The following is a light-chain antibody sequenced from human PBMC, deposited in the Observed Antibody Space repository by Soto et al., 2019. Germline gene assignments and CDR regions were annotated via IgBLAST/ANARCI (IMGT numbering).Light chain of an antibody. CDR1: SPNIGGNY. Sequence: QSALTQPPSASGTPGQRVTISCSGSSPNIGGNYVYWYQHLPGTAPRLLIYNNNQRPSGVPDRFSGSKSGPSASLAINGLRSEDEADYYCAAWDNSFSGSLVFGTGTKVTV. CDR3: AAWDNSFSGSLV. J-gene: IGLJ1*01. V-gene: IGLV1-47*02. CDR2: NNN.